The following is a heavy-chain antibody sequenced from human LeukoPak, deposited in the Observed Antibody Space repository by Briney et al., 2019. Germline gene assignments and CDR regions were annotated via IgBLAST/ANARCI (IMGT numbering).Heavy chain of an antibody. CDR3: ARGATAHFDY. D-gene: IGHD6-25*01. CDR1: GDSVSSNSAS. CDR2: TYYRSKWYT. J-gene: IGHJ4*02. Sequence: SQTLSLTCAISGDSVSSNSASWNWIRQSPSRGLEWLGRTYYRSKWYTDYAVSVKSRITINSDTSKNQFSLQPNSVTPEDTAVYYCARGATAHFDYWGQGTLVTVSS. V-gene: IGHV6-1*01.